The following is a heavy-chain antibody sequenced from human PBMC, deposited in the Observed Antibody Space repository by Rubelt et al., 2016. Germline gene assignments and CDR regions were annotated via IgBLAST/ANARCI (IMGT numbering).Heavy chain of an antibody. J-gene: IGHJ4*02. CDR2: INPSGGST. D-gene: IGHD5-12*01. V-gene: IGHV1-46*01. Sequence: QVQLVQSGAEVKKPGASVKVSCKASGYTFTSYYMHWARQAPGQGLEWMGIINPSGGSTSYAQKFQGRGTMTRDTSTSTVYMGLSSMRSEDTAVYYCARSGENSGYWQFDYWGQGTLVTVSS. CDR1: GYTFTSYY. CDR3: ARSGENSGYWQFDY.